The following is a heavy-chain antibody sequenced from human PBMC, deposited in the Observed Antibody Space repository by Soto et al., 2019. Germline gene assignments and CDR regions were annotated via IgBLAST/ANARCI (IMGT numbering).Heavy chain of an antibody. CDR2: ISYSGST. D-gene: IGHD4-17*01. V-gene: IGHV4-59*01. J-gene: IGHJ6*02. Sequence: QVQLQESGPGLVKPSETLSLTCTVSGGSISSYYWSWIRQPPGKGLEWIGYISYSGSTNYNPSLKSRVTLSVDLSKNQFSLKLSSVTAADTAVYYCARDAMTTVIPYYYYFAMDVWGQGTTVTVSS. CDR3: ARDAMTTVIPYYYYFAMDV. CDR1: GGSISSYY.